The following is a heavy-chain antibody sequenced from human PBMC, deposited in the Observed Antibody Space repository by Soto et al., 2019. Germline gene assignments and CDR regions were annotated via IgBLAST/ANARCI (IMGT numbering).Heavy chain of an antibody. D-gene: IGHD6-6*01. CDR2: INPNSGGT. CDR1: GYTFTGYY. V-gene: IGHV1-2*02. CDR3: ARVVPYSSSSELDY. J-gene: IGHJ4*02. Sequence: ASVKVSCKASGYTFTGYYMHWVLQAPLQGLEWMGWINPNSGGTNYAQKFQVRVTMTRDTSISTAYMELSRLRSDDTAVYYCARVVPYSSSSELDYWGQGTLVTVSS.